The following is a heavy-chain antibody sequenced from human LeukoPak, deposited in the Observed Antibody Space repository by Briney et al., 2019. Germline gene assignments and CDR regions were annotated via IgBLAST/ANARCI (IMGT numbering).Heavy chain of an antibody. J-gene: IGHJ3*02. CDR3: ATRGPVTPGAFDI. Sequence: GASVKVSCKVSVYTLPELSMHWVRQAPGKGLEWMGGFDPEDGETIYAQKFQGRVNMTEDTSTDTAYMELSSLRSEDTAVYYCATRGPVTPGAFDIWGQGTMVTVSS. V-gene: IGHV1-24*01. CDR1: VYTLPELS. D-gene: IGHD4-17*01. CDR2: FDPEDGET.